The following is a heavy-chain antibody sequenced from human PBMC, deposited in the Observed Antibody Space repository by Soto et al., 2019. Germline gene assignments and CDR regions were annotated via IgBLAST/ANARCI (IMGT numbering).Heavy chain of an antibody. CDR2: IRINGETT. V-gene: IGHV3-48*01. J-gene: IGHJ4*02. CDR3: ASEIRPNYY. Sequence: WWSLRLSCAASGFTFSSYSMNWVRQAPAKGLEWVSGIRINGETTYYADSVKGRFTISRDNSKNTLYLQMNSLRAEDTAVYYCASEIRPNYYWGQGTLVTVSS. D-gene: IGHD4-17*01. CDR1: GFTFSSYS.